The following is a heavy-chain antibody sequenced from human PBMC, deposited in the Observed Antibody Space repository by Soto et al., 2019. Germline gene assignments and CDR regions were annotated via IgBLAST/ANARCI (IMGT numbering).Heavy chain of an antibody. V-gene: IGHV3-33*01. CDR1: GFTFSSYG. CDR2: IWYDGSNK. CDR3: ARPSVPAAIYYYYGMDV. J-gene: IGHJ6*02. Sequence: QVQLVESGGGVVQPGRSLRLSCAASGFTFSSYGMHWVRQAPGKGLEWVAVIWYDGSNKYYADSVKGRFTISRDNSKNTRYLQMNSLRAEDTAVYYCARPSVPAAIYYYYGMDVWVQGTTVTVSS. D-gene: IGHD2-2*01.